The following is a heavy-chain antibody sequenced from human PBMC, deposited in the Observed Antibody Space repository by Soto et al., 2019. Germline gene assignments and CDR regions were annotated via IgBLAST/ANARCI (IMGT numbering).Heavy chain of an antibody. V-gene: IGHV1-3*01. CDR2: INAGNGNT. D-gene: IGHD3-3*02. J-gene: IGHJ4*02. Sequence: ASVKVSCKAAGYTFTSYSIQWVRQAPGQRLEWMGWINAGNGNTKYSQKFQGRVTITRDTSASTAYMQLSSLGSEDTAVYYCGREPHFWSAYSFDYWGPGTMVTVSS. CDR3: GREPHFWSAYSFDY. CDR1: GYTFTSYS.